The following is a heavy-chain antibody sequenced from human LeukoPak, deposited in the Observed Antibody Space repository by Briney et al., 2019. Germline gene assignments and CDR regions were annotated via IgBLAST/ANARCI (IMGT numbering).Heavy chain of an antibody. J-gene: IGHJ3*02. CDR1: GGSISSGDYY. Sequence: SQTLSLTCTVSGGSISSGDYYWSWIRQPPGKGLEWIGYIYYSGSTYYNPSLKSRVTISVDTSKNQFSLELSSVTAADTAVYYCARGDDYGGPGGAFDIWGQGTMVTVSS. V-gene: IGHV4-30-4*08. CDR2: IYYSGST. D-gene: IGHD4-23*01. CDR3: ARGDDYGGPGGAFDI.